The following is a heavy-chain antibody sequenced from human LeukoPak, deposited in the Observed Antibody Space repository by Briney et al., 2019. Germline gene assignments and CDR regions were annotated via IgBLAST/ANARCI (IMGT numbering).Heavy chain of an antibody. CDR1: GFTFSSSW. D-gene: IGHD3-10*01. CDR3: ARVVPPLYYFDY. Sequence: GGSLRLPCAASGFTFSSSWMSWVRQAPGKGLEWVANIKQAGSEKYYVDSVKGRFTIPRDNAKNSLYLQINSLRAEDTAVYFCARVVPPLYYFDYWGQGTLVTVST. J-gene: IGHJ4*02. CDR2: IKQAGSEK. V-gene: IGHV3-7*01.